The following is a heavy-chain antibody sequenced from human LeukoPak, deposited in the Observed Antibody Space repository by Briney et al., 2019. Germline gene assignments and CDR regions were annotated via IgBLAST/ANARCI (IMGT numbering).Heavy chain of an antibody. CDR3: ARQLGYCSSGNCYFDS. D-gene: IGHD2-2*01. CDR1: GFTFDDYA. CDR2: LASGASP. Sequence: GRSLRLSCAASGFTFDDYAMHWVRQAPGKGLEWVSALASGASPSYADSVKGRFTISRDNSKNTLYLQLNSLTAEDTAVYYCARQLGYCSSGNCYFDSWGQGTLVTVSS. V-gene: IGHV3-23*01. J-gene: IGHJ4*02.